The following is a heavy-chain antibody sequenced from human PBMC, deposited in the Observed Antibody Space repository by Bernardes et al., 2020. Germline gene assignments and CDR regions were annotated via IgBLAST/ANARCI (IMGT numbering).Heavy chain of an antibody. J-gene: IGHJ3*02. V-gene: IGHV3-13*01. CDR1: GFTFSSYD. CDR3: ARARGYCSGGSCYSAFDI. CDR2: IGTAGDT. D-gene: IGHD2-15*01. Sequence: SLRLSCAASGFTFSSYDMHWVRQATGKGLEWVSAIGTAGDTYYPGSVKGRFTISRENAKNSLYLQMNSLRAGDTAVYYCARARGYCSGGSCYSAFDIWGQGTMVTVSS.